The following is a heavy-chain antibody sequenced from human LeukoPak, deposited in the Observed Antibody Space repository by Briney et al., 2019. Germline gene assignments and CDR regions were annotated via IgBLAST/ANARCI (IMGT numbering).Heavy chain of an antibody. CDR1: GGSISGGGYS. D-gene: IGHD3-9*01. CDR2: INHSGST. J-gene: IGHJ4*02. Sequence: SETLSLTCAVSGGSISGGGYSWSWIRQPPGKGLEWIGEINHSGSTNYNPSLKSRATISVDTSKNQFSLKLSSVTAADTAVYYCARSLASPLTRWGQGTLVTVSS. CDR3: ARSLASPLTR. V-gene: IGHV4-30-2*01.